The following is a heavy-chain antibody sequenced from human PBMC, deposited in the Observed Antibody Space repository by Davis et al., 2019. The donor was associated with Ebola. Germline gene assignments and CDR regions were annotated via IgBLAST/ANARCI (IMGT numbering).Heavy chain of an antibody. V-gene: IGHV3-30*02. Sequence: GESLKISCAASGFNFRSYGMHWVRQAPDKGLEWVALIWYDGSRKYYGDSVKGRFTLSRDNSNNLLYLQMNSLRAEDTAVYYCAIPDCSGANCYSVYIKNWGQGTLVTVSS. CDR3: AIPDCSGANCYSVYIKN. CDR1: GFNFRSYG. J-gene: IGHJ4*02. CDR2: IWYDGSRK. D-gene: IGHD2-15*01.